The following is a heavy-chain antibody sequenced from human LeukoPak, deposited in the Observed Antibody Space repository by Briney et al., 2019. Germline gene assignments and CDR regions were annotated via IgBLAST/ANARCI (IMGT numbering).Heavy chain of an antibody. CDR2: INYSGST. J-gene: IGHJ2*01. V-gene: IGHV4-39*02. CDR3: ARALGYFDL. CDR1: GGSISSSSHY. Sequence: PSETLSLTCTVSGGSISSSSHYWGWIRQPPGKGLEWIGSINYSGSTYYNPSLWSRVTISVDTSKNHFSLKLSSVTAADTAVYYCARALGYFDLWGRGTLVTVSS.